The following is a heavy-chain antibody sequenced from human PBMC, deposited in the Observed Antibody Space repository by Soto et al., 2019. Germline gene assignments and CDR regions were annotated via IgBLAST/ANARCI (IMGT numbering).Heavy chain of an antibody. V-gene: IGHV4-34*01. CDR3: VRHMVEDCSSTSCYRYYYMDV. Sequence: SETLSLTCAVYGGSFSGYYWSWIRQPPGKGLEWIGEINHSGSTNYNPSLKSRVTISVDTSKNQFSLKLSSVTAADTAVYYCVRHMVEDCSSTSCYRYYYMDVWGKGTTVTVSS. CDR1: GGSFSGYY. CDR2: INHSGST. D-gene: IGHD2-2*01. J-gene: IGHJ6*03.